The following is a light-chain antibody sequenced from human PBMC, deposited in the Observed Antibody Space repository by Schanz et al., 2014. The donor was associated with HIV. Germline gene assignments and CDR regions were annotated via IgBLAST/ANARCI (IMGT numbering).Light chain of an antibody. V-gene: IGKV3-20*01. Sequence: EIVLTQSPATLSLSPGERATLSCRASQSVSSSYLAWYQQKPGQAPRLLIFGASNRATGIPDRFSGGESGTDFTLTISRVEPEDYAVYYCQQYGSFFSFGGGTKVEIK. CDR2: GAS. CDR1: QSVSSSY. J-gene: IGKJ4*01. CDR3: QQYGSFFS.